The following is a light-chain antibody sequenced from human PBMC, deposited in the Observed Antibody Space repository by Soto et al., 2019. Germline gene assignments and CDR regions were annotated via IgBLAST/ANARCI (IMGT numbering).Light chain of an antibody. CDR1: SSNIGSNT. CDR3: STWDDSLNCVV. Sequence: QAVVTQPPSASGTPGQRVTISCSGSSSNIGSNTVNWYQQLPGTAPKLLIYTNNQRPSVVPDRFSGSKSGTSASLAISGLQSDDEADYYCSTWDDSLNCVVFGGGTKVTVL. CDR2: TNN. V-gene: IGLV1-44*01. J-gene: IGLJ2*01.